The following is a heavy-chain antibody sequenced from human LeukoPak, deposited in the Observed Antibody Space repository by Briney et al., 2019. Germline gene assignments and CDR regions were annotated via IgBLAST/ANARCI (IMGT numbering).Heavy chain of an antibody. D-gene: IGHD6-6*01. CDR2: INHSGST. Sequence: KPSETLSLTCAVYGGSFSGYYWSWIRQPPGKGLEWIGEINHSGSTNYNPSLKSRVTISVDTSKNQFSLKLSSVTAADTAVYYCARGYPIAARRSGTPNWYYYGMDVWGQGTTVTVSS. CDR1: GGSFSGYY. V-gene: IGHV4-34*01. CDR3: ARGYPIAARRSGTPNWYYYGMDV. J-gene: IGHJ6*02.